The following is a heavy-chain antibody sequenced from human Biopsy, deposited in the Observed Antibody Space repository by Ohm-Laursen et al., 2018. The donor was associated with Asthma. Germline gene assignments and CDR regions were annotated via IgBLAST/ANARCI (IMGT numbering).Heavy chain of an antibody. CDR3: ARIPRRSGSYFVDY. CDR2: IHHSGTS. J-gene: IGHJ4*02. Sequence: TLSLTCIVSGDSITSGGCCWNWIRQHPGKGLEWIGYIHHSGTSYFNPSLKSRVSFSRDTSKNQCSLRLSSVTAADTAMYYCARIPRRSGSYFVDYWGQGTLVTVSS. V-gene: IGHV4-31*03. CDR1: GDSITSGGCC. D-gene: IGHD3-22*01.